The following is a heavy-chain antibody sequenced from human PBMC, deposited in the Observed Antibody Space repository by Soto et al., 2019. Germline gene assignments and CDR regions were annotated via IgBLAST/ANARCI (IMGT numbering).Heavy chain of an antibody. V-gene: IGHV4-61*01. D-gene: IGHD2-15*01. CDR3: ARDKVYCSGGSCYPRYYYYGMDV. Sequence: QVQLQESGPGLVKPSETLSLTCTVSGGSVSSGSYYWSWIRQPPGKGLEWIGYIYYSGSTNYNPSLKSRVTISIDTSKTQFSLKLSSVTAADTAVYYCARDKVYCSGGSCYPRYYYYGMDVWGQGTTVTVSS. CDR1: GGSVSSGSYY. J-gene: IGHJ6*02. CDR2: IYYSGST.